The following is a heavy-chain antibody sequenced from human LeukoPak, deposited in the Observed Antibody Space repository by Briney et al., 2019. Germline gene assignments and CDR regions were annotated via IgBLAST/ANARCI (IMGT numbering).Heavy chain of an antibody. V-gene: IGHV1-69*13. Sequence: GASVKVSCKASGGTFSSYAISWVRQAPGQGLEWMGGIIPIFGTANYAQKFQGRVTITADESTSTAYMELSSLRSEDTAVYYCASPWEMATMYYYYYGMDVWGQGTTVTVSS. CDR1: GGTFSSYA. CDR2: IIPIFGTA. J-gene: IGHJ6*02. D-gene: IGHD5-24*01. CDR3: ASPWEMATMYYYYYGMDV.